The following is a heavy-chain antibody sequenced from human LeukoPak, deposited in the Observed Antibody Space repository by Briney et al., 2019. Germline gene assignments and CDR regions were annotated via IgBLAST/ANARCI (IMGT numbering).Heavy chain of an antibody. J-gene: IGHJ6*02. V-gene: IGHV3-48*04. Sequence: GGSLRLSCAASGFTFSSYSMNWVRQAPGKGLEWVSYISSSSSTIYYADSVKGRFTISRDNAKNSLYLQMNSLRAEDTAVYYCASRYGSSRYEVNGMDVWGQGTTVTVSS. CDR1: GFTFSSYS. CDR2: ISSSSSTI. D-gene: IGHD6-13*01. CDR3: ASRYGSSRYEVNGMDV.